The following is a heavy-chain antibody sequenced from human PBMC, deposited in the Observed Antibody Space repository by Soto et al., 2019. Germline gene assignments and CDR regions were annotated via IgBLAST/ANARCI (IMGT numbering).Heavy chain of an antibody. CDR3: AKDQGSSWYEIDY. CDR1: GFTFSNYA. D-gene: IGHD6-13*01. J-gene: IGHJ4*02. CDR2: ISGSGGST. V-gene: IGHV3-23*01. Sequence: GGSLRLSCAASGFTFSNYAVTWVRQVPGKGLEWVSTISGSGGSTYYADSVKGRFTISRDNSKNTLYLQMNSLRAEDTAVYYCAKDQGSSWYEIDYWGQGTLVTVSS.